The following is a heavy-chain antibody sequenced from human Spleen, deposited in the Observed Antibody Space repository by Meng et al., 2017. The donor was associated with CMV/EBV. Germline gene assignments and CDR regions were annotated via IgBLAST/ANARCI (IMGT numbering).Heavy chain of an antibody. Sequence: KSSGDTFSSHTISWVRQAPGQGLEWMGRIIPFLRLADYAQNFQGRVTITADKSTLTAYMELSTLRSEDTAVYFCARGNSTRPTSFDSWGQGTLVTVSS. J-gene: IGHJ5*01. CDR1: GDTFSSHT. V-gene: IGHV1-69*02. D-gene: IGHD2-2*01. CDR2: IIPFLRLA. CDR3: ARGNSTRPTSFDS.